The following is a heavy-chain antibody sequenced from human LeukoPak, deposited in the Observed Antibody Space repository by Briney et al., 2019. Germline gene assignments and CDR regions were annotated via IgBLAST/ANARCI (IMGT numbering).Heavy chain of an antibody. CDR2: VSSSGGST. V-gene: IGHV3-23*01. CDR3: ARARIDY. CDR1: GFTFSNYV. J-gene: IGHJ4*02. Sequence: PGGSLRLSCAASGFTFSNYVLGWVRQAPGKGLEWVSSVSSSGGSTPYADSVKGRFTISRDNAKNSLYLQMNSLRAEDTAVYYCARARIDYWGQGTLVTVYS. D-gene: IGHD6-6*01.